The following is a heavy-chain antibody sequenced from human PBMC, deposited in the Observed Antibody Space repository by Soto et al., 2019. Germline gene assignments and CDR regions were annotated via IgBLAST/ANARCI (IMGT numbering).Heavy chain of an antibody. Sequence: ASVKVSCKASGNTFTNYYIHWVRQAPGQGLEWMGTINPSGGHTTYAQKFLGRVTMTRDTSTSTLYMELTSLRSEDTAVYYCARGGHLVVVTPAFDSWGKGPLVTASS. CDR3: ARGGHLVVVTPAFDS. D-gene: IGHD2-21*02. CDR1: GNTFTNYY. J-gene: IGHJ4*02. V-gene: IGHV1-46*01. CDR2: INPSGGHT.